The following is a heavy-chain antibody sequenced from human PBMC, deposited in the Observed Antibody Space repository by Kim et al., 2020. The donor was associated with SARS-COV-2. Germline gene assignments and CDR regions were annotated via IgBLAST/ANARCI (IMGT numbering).Heavy chain of an antibody. V-gene: IGHV3-21*01. Sequence: SVKGRFPISRDNAKNSLYLQMNSLRAEDTAVYYCARDHSSSWYVGGFDYWGQGTLVTVSS. CDR3: ARDHSSSWYVGGFDY. D-gene: IGHD6-13*01. J-gene: IGHJ4*02.